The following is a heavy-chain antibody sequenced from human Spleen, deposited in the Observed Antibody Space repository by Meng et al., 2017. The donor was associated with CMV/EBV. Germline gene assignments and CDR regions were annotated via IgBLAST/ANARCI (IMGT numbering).Heavy chain of an antibody. J-gene: IGHJ4*02. CDR3: ARAKVRGDIDY. CDR2: IYHTGST. Sequence: SETLSLTCTVSGGSISSRSYYWNWIRQPPGKGLEWIGYIYHTGSTNYNPSLKSRVTISVDTSKNQFSLKLSSVTAADTAVYYCARAKVRGDIDYWGQGTLVTVSS. D-gene: IGHD3-10*01. CDR1: GGSISSRSYY. V-gene: IGHV4-61*01.